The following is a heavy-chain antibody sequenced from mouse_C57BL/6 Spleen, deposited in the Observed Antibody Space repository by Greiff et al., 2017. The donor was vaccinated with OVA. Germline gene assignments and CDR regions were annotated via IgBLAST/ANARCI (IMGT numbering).Heavy chain of an antibody. Sequence: EVQLVESGGDLVKPGGSLKLSCAASGFTFSSYGMSWVRQTPDKRLEWVATISSGGSYTYYPDSVKGRFTISRDNAKNTLYLQMSSLKSEDTAMYYCARHYYGNSSWFAYWGQGTLVTVSA. CDR2: ISSGGSYT. J-gene: IGHJ3*01. CDR3: ARHYYGNSSWFAY. V-gene: IGHV5-6*01. D-gene: IGHD2-1*01. CDR1: GFTFSSYG.